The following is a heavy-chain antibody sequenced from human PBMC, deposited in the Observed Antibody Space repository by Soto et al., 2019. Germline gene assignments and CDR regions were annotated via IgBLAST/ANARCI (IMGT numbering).Heavy chain of an antibody. V-gene: IGHV3-33*01. CDR3: ARELTPIQLWPTRYYYYYYMDV. CDR1: GFTFSSYG. J-gene: IGHJ6*03. CDR2: IWYDGSNK. D-gene: IGHD5-18*01. Sequence: QPGGSLRLSCAASGFTFSSYGMHWVRQAPGKGLEWVAVIWYDGSNKYYADSVKGRFTIARDNSKNTLYLLMNSLRAEDTAVYYCARELTPIQLWPTRYYYYYYMDVWGKGTTVTVSS.